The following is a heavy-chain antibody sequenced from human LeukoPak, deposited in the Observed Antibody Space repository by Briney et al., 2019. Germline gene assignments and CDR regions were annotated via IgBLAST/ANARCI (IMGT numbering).Heavy chain of an antibody. Sequence: ASVKVSCKASGYTFTSYGISWVRQAPGQGLEWMGWISAYNGNTNYAQKLQGRVTMTRNTSISTAYMELSSLRSEDTAVYYCARGRYYYGSGSYLTSVYNWFDPWGQGTLVTVSS. D-gene: IGHD3-10*01. CDR3: ARGRYYYGSGSYLTSVYNWFDP. CDR1: GYTFTSYG. CDR2: ISAYNGNT. J-gene: IGHJ5*02. V-gene: IGHV1-18*01.